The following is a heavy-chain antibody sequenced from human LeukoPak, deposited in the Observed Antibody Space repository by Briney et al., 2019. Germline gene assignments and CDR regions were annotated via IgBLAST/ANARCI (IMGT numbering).Heavy chain of an antibody. CDR3: ARGHYFDC. J-gene: IGHJ4*02. CDR2: INHSGST. V-gene: IGHV4-34*01. Sequence: SETLSLTCAVYGGSFSGYYWSWIRQPPGKGLEWIGEINHSGSTNYNPSLKSRVTISVDTSKNQFSLKLSSVTAADTAVYYCARGHYFDCWGQGTLVTVSS. CDR1: GGSFSGYY.